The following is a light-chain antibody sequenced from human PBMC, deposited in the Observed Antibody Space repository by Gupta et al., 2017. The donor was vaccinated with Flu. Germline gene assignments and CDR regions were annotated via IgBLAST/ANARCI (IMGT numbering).Light chain of an antibody. Sequence: QSALTQPASVSGSPGQSITISCTGTSSDVGGYDHVSWYQQQPGKAPKLMIYYVTHRPSGDSYLFSASKSGNTASLTISGLQAEDEADYYCSSYTSTNTLLVFGGGTRLTVI. CDR2: YVT. CDR1: SSDVGGYDH. V-gene: IGLV2-14*03. CDR3: SSYTSTNTLLV. J-gene: IGLJ2*01.